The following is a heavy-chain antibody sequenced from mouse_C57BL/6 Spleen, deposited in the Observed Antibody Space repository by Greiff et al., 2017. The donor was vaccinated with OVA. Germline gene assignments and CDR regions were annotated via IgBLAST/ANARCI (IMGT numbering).Heavy chain of an antibody. V-gene: IGHV1-82*01. Sequence: QVQLQQSGPELVKPGASVKISCKASGYAFSSSWMNWVKQRPGKGLEWIGRIYPGDGDTNYNGKFKGKATLTADKSSSTAYMQLSSLTSEDSAVYFCAREGWGYSRAYWGQGTLVTVSA. CDR2: IYPGDGDT. CDR3: AREGWGYSRAY. J-gene: IGHJ3*01. CDR1: GYAFSSSW. D-gene: IGHD2-3*01.